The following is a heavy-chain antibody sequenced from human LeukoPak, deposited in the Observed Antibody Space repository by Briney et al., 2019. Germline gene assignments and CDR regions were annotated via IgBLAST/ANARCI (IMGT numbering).Heavy chain of an antibody. J-gene: IGHJ4*02. CDR2: IYHSGST. Sequence: SETLSLTCTVSGYSISSGYYWGWIRQPPGKGLEWIGSIYHSGSTYYNPSLQSRVTISVDTSKNQFSLKLSSVTAADTAVYYCARETINWGSYCFDYWGQGTLVTVSS. V-gene: IGHV4-38-2*02. CDR3: ARETINWGSYCFDY. D-gene: IGHD7-27*01. CDR1: GYSISSGYY.